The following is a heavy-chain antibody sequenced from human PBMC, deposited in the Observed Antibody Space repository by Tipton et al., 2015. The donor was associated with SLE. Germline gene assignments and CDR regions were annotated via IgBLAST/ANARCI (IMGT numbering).Heavy chain of an antibody. V-gene: IGHV4-61*09. CDR2: IYSSGNT. CDR3: ARDKWGEYTASTGYFWSFDP. D-gene: IGHD3-9*01. J-gene: IGHJ5*02. CDR1: GGSINSGGYF. Sequence: TLSLTCTVSGGSINSGGYFWTWIRQPAGKGLEWIGHIYSSGNTNYGPSLKSRITISMDTSKNQFSLKLSSVTAADTALYFCARDKWGEYTASTGYFWSFDPWGQGIPVTVSS.